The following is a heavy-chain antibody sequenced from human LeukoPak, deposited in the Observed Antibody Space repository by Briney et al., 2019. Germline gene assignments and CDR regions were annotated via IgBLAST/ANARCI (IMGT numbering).Heavy chain of an antibody. CDR2: INTHKGNT. CDR1: GYTFTSYG. D-gene: IGHD5-18*01. V-gene: IGHV1-18*01. CDR3: AREQGGYSYGYY. Sequence: ASGKLSCKTFGYTFTSYGVSWVRQAPGQGLERKGWINTHKGNTNYAQKFEDRVTMTTDTSTSTACMELRTLRSHDTAVYYCAREQGGYSYGYYWGQGALVTVSS. J-gene: IGHJ4*02.